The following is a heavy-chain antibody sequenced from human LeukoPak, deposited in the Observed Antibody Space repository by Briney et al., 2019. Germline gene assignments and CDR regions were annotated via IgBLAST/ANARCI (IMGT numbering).Heavy chain of an antibody. D-gene: IGHD6-19*01. J-gene: IGHJ4*02. CDR2: ISSSSSYI. CDR3: ARDPFGTFTYSSGWYEGY. CDR1: GFTFSSYS. V-gene: IGHV3-21*01. Sequence: GRSLRLSCAASGFTFSSYSMNWVRQAPGKGLEWVSSISSSSSYIYYADSVKGRFTISRDNAKNSLYLQMNSLRAEDTAVYYCARDPFGTFTYSSGWYEGYWGQGTLVTVSS.